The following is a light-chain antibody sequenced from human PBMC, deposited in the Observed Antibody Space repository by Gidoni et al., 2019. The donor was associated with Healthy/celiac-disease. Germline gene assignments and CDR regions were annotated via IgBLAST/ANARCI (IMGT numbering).Light chain of an antibody. Sequence: EIVLTQSPATLSLSPGERATLSCMASQSVSSYLAWYQQQPGQAPRLLIYDASNRATGIPARFSGSGSGTDFTLTISSLEPEDFAVYYCQQRSNWPPFTFGPGTKVDIK. CDR2: DAS. V-gene: IGKV3-11*01. J-gene: IGKJ3*01. CDR3: QQRSNWPPFT. CDR1: QSVSSY.